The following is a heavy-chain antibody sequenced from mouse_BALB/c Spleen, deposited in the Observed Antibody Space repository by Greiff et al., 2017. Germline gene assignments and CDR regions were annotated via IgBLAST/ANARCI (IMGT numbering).Heavy chain of an antibody. J-gene: IGHJ4*01. CDR1: GFSLTSYG. CDR2: IWAGGST. CDR3: ARERYGNYGYYAMDY. Sequence: VQLQESGPGLVAPSQSLSITCTVSGFSLTSYGVHWVRQPPGKGLEWLGVIWAGGSTNYNSALMSRLSISKDNSKSQVFLKMNSLQTDDTAMYYCARERYGNYGYYAMDYWGQGTSVTVSS. D-gene: IGHD2-10*02. V-gene: IGHV2-9*02.